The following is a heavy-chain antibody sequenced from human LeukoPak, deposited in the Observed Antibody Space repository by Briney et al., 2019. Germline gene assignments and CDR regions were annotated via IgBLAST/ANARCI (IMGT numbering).Heavy chain of an antibody. D-gene: IGHD3-10*01. Sequence: PSETLSLTCRVSGVSISSGSNYWGWIRQPPGKTLEWIGSIYSSGSTYYNSSLKRRVIILIDTAKNHFSLNLSSVTAADTAVYYCARSDGYGLVGIWGQGTMVTVSS. V-gene: IGHV4-39*07. CDR2: IYSSGST. J-gene: IGHJ3*02. CDR1: GVSISSGSNY. CDR3: ARSDGYGLVGI.